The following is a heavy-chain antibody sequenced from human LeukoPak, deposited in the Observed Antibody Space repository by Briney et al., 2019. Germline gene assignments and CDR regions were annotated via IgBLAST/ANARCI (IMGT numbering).Heavy chain of an antibody. CDR3: AKGDYYDSSGFYPFFDY. Sequence: GGSLRLSCAASGFTFSSYAMSWVRQAPGKGLEWVSAISGSGGSTYYADSVKGRFTISRDNSKNTLYLQMNSLRAEDTAVYYCAKGDYYDSSGFYPFFDYWGQGTLVTVSS. CDR1: GFTFSSYA. J-gene: IGHJ4*02. CDR2: ISGSGGST. D-gene: IGHD3-22*01. V-gene: IGHV3-23*01.